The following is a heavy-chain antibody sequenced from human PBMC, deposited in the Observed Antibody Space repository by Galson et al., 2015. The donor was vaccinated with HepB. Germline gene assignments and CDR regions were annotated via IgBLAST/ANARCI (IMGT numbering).Heavy chain of an antibody. J-gene: IGHJ4*02. CDR3: ARFCPRDFTVTTPTGVFDY. V-gene: IGHV4-31*03. Sequence: TLSLTCTVSGGSISSGGYYWSWIRQHPGKGLEWIGYIYYSGSTYYNPSLKSRVTISVDKSKNQFSLKLSSVTAADTAVYYCARFCPRDFTVTTPTGVFDYWGQGTLVTVSS. D-gene: IGHD4-17*01. CDR1: GGSISSGGYY. CDR2: IYYSGST.